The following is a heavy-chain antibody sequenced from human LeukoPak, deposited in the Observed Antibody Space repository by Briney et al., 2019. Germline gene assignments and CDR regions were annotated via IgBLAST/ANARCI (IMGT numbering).Heavy chain of an antibody. J-gene: IGHJ4*02. V-gene: IGHV1-69*04. CDR2: IIPILGIA. CDR1: GGTFSSYA. D-gene: IGHD2/OR15-2a*01. CDR3: ARGRTLDPFDY. Sequence: SVKVSCKASGGTFSSYAISWVRQAPGQGLEWMGRIIPILGIANYAQKFQGRVTITADKSTSTAYMELSSLRSEDTAVYYCARGRTLDPFDYWGQGTLVTASS.